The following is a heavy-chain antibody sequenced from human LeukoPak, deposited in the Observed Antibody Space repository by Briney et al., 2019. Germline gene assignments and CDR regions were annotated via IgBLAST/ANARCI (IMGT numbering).Heavy chain of an antibody. J-gene: IGHJ3*02. CDR1: GYTFTSYD. D-gene: IGHD3-22*01. CDR2: MNPNSGNT. CDR3: ARVNLDYYDSSGYSSVGAFDI. Sequence: ASVKVSCKASGYTFTSYDINWVRQATGQGLEWMGWMNPNSGNTGYAQKFQGRVTMTRNTSISTAYMELSSLRSEDTAVYYCARVNLDYYDSSGYSSVGAFDIWGQGTMVTVSS. V-gene: IGHV1-8*01.